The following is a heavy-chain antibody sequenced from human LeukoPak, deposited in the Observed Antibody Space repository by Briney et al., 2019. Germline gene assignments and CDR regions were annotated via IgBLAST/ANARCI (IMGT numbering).Heavy chain of an antibody. CDR3: SISSPHYYGMDV. CDR2: ISGSGGST. Sequence: GGPLRLSCAASGFTFSSYAMSRVRQAPGKGLEWVSAISGSGGSTYYADSVKGRFTISRDNSKNTLYLQMNSLRAEDTAVYYCSISSPHYYGMDVWGQGTTVTVSS. V-gene: IGHV3-23*01. D-gene: IGHD2-2*01. CDR1: GFTFSSYA. J-gene: IGHJ6*02.